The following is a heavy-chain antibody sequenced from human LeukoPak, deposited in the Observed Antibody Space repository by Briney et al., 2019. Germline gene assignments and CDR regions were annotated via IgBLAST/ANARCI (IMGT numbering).Heavy chain of an antibody. CDR1: GGSISSGGYS. V-gene: IGHV4-30-2*01. CDR3: ARDRGGEDSSGYLTNWFDP. J-gene: IGHJ5*02. CDR2: IYHSGST. Sequence: SQTLSLTCAVSGGSISSGGYSWSWIRQPPGKGLEWIGYIYHSGSTYYNPSLKSRVTISVDRSKNQFSLKLSSVTAADTAVYYCARDRGGEDSSGYLTNWFDPWGQGTLVTVSS. D-gene: IGHD3-22*01.